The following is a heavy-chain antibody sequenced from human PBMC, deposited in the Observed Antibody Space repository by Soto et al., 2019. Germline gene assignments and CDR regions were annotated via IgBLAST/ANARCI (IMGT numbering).Heavy chain of an antibody. CDR2: INPNSGGT. CDR3: ARDHVLNSSGWYDY. CDR1: GYTFTGYY. D-gene: IGHD6-19*01. J-gene: IGHJ4*02. Sequence: ASVKVSCKASGYTFTGYYMHWVRQAPGQGLEWMGWINPNSGGTNYAQKFQGWVTMTRDTSISTAYMELSRLRSDDTAVYYCARDHVLNSSGWYDYWGQGTLGTVSS. V-gene: IGHV1-2*04.